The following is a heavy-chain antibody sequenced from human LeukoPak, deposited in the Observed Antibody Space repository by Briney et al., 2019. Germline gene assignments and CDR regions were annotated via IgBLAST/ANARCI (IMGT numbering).Heavy chain of an antibody. V-gene: IGHV3-30*02. CDR1: PFTFSSYG. CDR3: AREESVGANGHGVYYFDY. CDR2: IQYDGSNQ. J-gene: IGHJ4*02. Sequence: GSLRLSCAASPFTFSSYGMHWVRQAPGKGLEWVAYIQYDGSNQQYADSVKGRFSISRDSSKNILYLQMNSLRAEDTAVYYCAREESVGANGHGVYYFDYWGQGTLVTVSS. D-gene: IGHD1-26*01.